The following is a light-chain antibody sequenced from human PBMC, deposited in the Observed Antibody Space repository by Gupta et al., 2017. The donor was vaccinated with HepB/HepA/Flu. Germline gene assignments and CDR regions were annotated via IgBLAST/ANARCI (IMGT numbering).Light chain of an antibody. CDR1: NIGTKS. CDR3: QVWGSITVI. J-gene: IGLJ2*01. Sequence: SYELTQPLSVSVAPGQTARITCGEKNIGTKSVHWFQRKTGQAPVLVIYRDSIRPSGIPERVSGSNSGNTATLIISRAQGGDEADYFGQVWGSITVIFGGGTKLTVL. V-gene: IGLV3-9*01. CDR2: RDS.